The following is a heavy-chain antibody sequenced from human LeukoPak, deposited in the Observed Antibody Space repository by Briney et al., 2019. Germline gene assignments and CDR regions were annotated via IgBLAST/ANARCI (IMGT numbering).Heavy chain of an antibody. CDR3: ARALQRTFDY. V-gene: IGHV1-2*02. J-gene: IGHJ4*02. CDR2: INPNSGDT. CDR1: GYTFTGYY. Sequence: ASVKVSCKAFGYTFTGYYMHWVRQAPGQGLEWMGWINPNSGDTNYAQKFQGRVTMTRDTSISTAYMDLSRLRFDDTAVYYCARALQRTFDYWGQGTLVTVSS.